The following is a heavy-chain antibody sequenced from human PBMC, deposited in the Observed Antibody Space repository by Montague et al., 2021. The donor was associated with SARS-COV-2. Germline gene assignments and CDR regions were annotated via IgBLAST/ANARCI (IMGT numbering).Heavy chain of an antibody. V-gene: IGHV4-31*03. D-gene: IGHD1-26*01. CDR1: GGSTSSANYY. Sequence: TLSLTCSVSGGSTSSANYYWSWIRQHPGKGLEFIGYIYYSGSSFYNPSLKSRLTISVDTSKNRFSLRLSSVTAADTAIYYCASQSGSYYKYFDLWGQGTLVTVSS. CDR3: ASQSGSYYKYFDL. J-gene: IGHJ4*02. CDR2: IYYSGSS.